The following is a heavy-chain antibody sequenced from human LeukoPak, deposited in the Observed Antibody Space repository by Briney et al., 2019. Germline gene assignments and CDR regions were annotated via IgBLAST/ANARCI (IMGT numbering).Heavy chain of an antibody. Sequence: GGSLRLSCAASGFTFSSYAMSWVRQAPGKGLGWVSAMSGSGGSTYYADSVKGRFTISRDNSKNTLYLQMNSLRAEDTAVYYCAKSVRIVVVPAATPSLDYWGQGTLVTVTS. CDR1: GFTFSSYA. D-gene: IGHD2-2*01. V-gene: IGHV3-23*01. CDR3: AKSVRIVVVPAATPSLDY. J-gene: IGHJ4*02. CDR2: MSGSGGST.